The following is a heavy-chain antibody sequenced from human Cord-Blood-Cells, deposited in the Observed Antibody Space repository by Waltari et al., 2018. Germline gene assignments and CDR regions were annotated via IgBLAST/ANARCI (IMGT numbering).Heavy chain of an antibody. D-gene: IGHD6-6*01. Sequence: QVQLVQSGAEVKKPGASVKVSCKASGYTFTSYYMHWVRQAPGQGLEWMGIINPSGGSTSYAQKFRGRVTMTKDTSTSTVYMELSSLRSEDTAVYYCARTLSIAARPASFDYWGQGTLVTVSS. CDR1: GYTFTSYY. J-gene: IGHJ4*02. CDR2: INPSGGST. CDR3: ARTLSIAARPASFDY. V-gene: IGHV1-46*01.